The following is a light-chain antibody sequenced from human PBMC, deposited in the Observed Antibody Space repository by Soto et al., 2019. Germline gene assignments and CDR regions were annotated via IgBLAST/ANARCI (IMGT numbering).Light chain of an antibody. CDR2: GAS. CDR1: QSVSSSY. Sequence: PGERVTLSCRASQSVSSSYLTWYQQKPGQAPRLLIYGASTRATGIPARFSGSGSGTDFTLTISSLQPEDFAVYYCQQYASLPLTFGGGTKVVI. CDR3: QQYASLPLT. V-gene: IGKV3-20*01. J-gene: IGKJ4*01.